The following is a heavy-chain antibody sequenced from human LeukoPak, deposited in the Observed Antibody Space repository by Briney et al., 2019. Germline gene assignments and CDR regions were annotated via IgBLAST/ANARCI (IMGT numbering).Heavy chain of an antibody. Sequence: GGSLRLSCEASGFTFSSYAMSWVRQAPGKGLEWVSAISGSGGSTYYADSVKGRFTISRDNSKNTLYLQMNSLRAEDTAVYYCAKVTAVEGEFYFDYWGQGTLVTVSS. CDR3: AKVTAVEGEFYFDY. J-gene: IGHJ4*02. V-gene: IGHV3-23*01. CDR2: ISGSGGST. CDR1: GFTFSSYA. D-gene: IGHD3-16*01.